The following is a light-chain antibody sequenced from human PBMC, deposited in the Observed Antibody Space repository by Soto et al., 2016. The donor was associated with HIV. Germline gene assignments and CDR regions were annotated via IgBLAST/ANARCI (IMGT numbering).Light chain of an antibody. Sequence: IQMTQSPSSLSASVGDRVTITCQTSQDISNNLNWYQQKPGKAPKLLIYDASKLETGVPSRFSGSGSGTYFTFTITSLQSEDIATYYCQRYDNLPITFGQGTRLVIK. V-gene: IGKV1-33*01. CDR1: QDISNN. J-gene: IGKJ5*01. CDR2: DAS. CDR3: QRYDNLPIT.